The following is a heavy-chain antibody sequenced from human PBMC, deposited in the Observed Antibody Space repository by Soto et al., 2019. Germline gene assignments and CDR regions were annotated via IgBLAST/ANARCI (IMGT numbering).Heavy chain of an antibody. J-gene: IGHJ6*02. D-gene: IGHD6-13*01. CDR1: GYTFTSYY. CDR3: ARDPGYSSSWKKSYYYYGMDV. Sequence: ASVKVSCKASGYTFTSYYIHWVRQAPGQGLEWMGIFNPTGDTASYAQKLQGRVTMTRDTSTGTAYMELNSVTPEDTAVYYCARDPGYSSSWKKSYYYYGMDVWGQGTTVTVSS. CDR2: FNPTGDTA. V-gene: IGHV1-46*01.